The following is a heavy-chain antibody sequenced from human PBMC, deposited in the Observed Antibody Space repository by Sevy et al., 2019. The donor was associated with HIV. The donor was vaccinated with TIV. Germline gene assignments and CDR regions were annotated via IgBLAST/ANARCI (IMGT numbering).Heavy chain of an antibody. D-gene: IGHD5-18*01. V-gene: IGHV3-48*02. CDR1: GLTFSSDS. Sequence: GGSLRLSCVVSGLTFSSDSMNWVRQAPGKGLEWLAYISSSSRTIYYADSVEGRFTISRDNDKKSVFLQMNNLRDEDSATYYCAGDVDTLFVRSFDSWGQGTLVTVSS. J-gene: IGHJ4*02. CDR2: ISSSSRTI. CDR3: AGDVDTLFVRSFDS.